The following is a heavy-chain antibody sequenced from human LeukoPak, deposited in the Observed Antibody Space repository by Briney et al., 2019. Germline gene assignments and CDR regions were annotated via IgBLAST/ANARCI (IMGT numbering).Heavy chain of an antibody. CDR1: GGSISSYY. V-gene: IGHV4-4*09. D-gene: IGHD3-22*01. CDR2: IYTSGST. CDR3: ARLGEYYVSSGYYPLYYFDY. J-gene: IGHJ4*02. Sequence: PSETLSLTCTVSGGSISSYYWGWIRQPPGKGLEWIGYIYTSGSTNYNPSLKSRVTISVDTSKNQFSLKLSSVTAADTAVYYCARLGEYYVSSGYYPLYYFDYWGQGTLVTVSS.